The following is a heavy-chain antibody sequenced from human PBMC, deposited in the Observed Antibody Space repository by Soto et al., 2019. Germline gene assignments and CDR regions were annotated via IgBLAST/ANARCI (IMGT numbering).Heavy chain of an antibody. CDR2: TWYDGSNK. J-gene: IGHJ1*01. D-gene: IGHD2-2*01. Sequence: PGGSLRLSCAASGFTFNRHGMHWARQTPGKGLEWVAVTWYDGSNKYYSDSVKGRFTISRDNARNTLYLHMYSLRADDTAVYYCVRDTALGTTSPGFWGQGTLVTVSS. CDR1: GFTFNRHG. V-gene: IGHV3-33*01. CDR3: VRDTALGTTSPGF.